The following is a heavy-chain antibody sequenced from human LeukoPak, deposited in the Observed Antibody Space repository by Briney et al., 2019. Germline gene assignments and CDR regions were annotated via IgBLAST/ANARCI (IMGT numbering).Heavy chain of an antibody. CDR2: IYYSGST. Sequence: SEPLSLTCTVSGGSISSYYWSWIRQPPGKGLEWIGYIYYSGSTNYNPSLKSRVTISVDTSKNQFSLKLSSVTAADTVVYYCARDFTMVRGDAFDIWGQGTMVTVSS. V-gene: IGHV4-59*01. D-gene: IGHD3-10*01. J-gene: IGHJ3*02. CDR3: ARDFTMVRGDAFDI. CDR1: GGSISSYY.